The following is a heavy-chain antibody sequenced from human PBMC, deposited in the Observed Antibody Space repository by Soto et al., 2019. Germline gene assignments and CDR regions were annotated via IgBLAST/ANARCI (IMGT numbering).Heavy chain of an antibody. CDR3: AKDRVSSGYEVYYYGMDV. D-gene: IGHD3-22*01. J-gene: IGHJ6*02. V-gene: IGHV3-9*01. Sequence: GGSLRLSCAASGFTFDDYAMHWVRQAPGKGLEWVSGISWNSGSIGYADSVKGRFTISRDNAKNSLYLQMNSLRAEDTASYYCAKDRVSSGYEVYYYGMDVWGQGTTVTVSS. CDR2: ISWNSGSI. CDR1: GFTFDDYA.